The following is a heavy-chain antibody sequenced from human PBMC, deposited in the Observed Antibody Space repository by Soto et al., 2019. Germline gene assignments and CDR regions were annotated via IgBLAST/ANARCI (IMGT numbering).Heavy chain of an antibody. J-gene: IGHJ4*02. CDR3: AKLWMGYCSGATCYDY. CDR2: ISYDGSHN. Sequence: VQLVESGGGVVQPGRSLRLSCAASGFTFNSFGVHWVRQAPGKGLEGVAVISYDGSHNYYGDSVKGRFTISRHTSNNTVFLQMRSLRTDDTGVYYCAKLWMGYCSGATCYDYWGQGTLVTVSS. CDR1: GFTFNSFG. V-gene: IGHV3-30*18. D-gene: IGHD2-15*01.